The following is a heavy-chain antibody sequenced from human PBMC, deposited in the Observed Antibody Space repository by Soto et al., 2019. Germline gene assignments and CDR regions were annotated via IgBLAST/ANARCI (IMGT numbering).Heavy chain of an antibody. CDR2: INAHNGNT. D-gene: IGHD4-17*01. CDR3: ARDRTVVIDY. Sequence: QVQLVQSGAEVKKRGASVKVSCKASGYTVTSYGSRWVRQAPGQGLEWMGWINAHNGNTNYAQKRQGRVTMTTDTSTSTAYMELRSLRSDDTAVYYCARDRTVVIDYWGQGTLVTVCS. J-gene: IGHJ4*02. CDR1: GYTVTSYG. V-gene: IGHV1-18*01.